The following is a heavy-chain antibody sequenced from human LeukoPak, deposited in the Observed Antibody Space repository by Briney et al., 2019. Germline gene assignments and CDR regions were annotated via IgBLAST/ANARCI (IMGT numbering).Heavy chain of an antibody. V-gene: IGHV3-43*02. CDR3: ANGDGGSYTRAAFDI. Sequence: GGSLRLSCVASGFTFDDYAMHWVRQAPGKGLEWVSLISGDGGSTYYADSVKGRFTISRDNSKNSLYLQMNSLRTEDTALYYCANGDGGSYTRAAFDIWGQGTMVTVSS. J-gene: IGHJ3*02. CDR1: GFTFDDYA. D-gene: IGHD1-26*01. CDR2: ISGDGGST.